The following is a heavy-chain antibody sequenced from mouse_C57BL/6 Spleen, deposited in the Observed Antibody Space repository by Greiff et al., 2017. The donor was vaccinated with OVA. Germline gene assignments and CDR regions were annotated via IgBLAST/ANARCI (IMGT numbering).Heavy chain of an antibody. V-gene: IGHV10-1*01. CDR2: IRSKSNNYAT. Sequence: EVQLVESGGGLVQPIGSLKLSCAASGFSFNTSAMHWVRQAPGKGLEWVARIRSKSNNYATYYADSVKDRFTISRDDSESMLYLQMNNLKTEDTAMYYYVRHPLPGAMDYWGQGTSVTVSS. J-gene: IGHJ4*01. CDR1: GFSFNTSA. CDR3: VRHPLPGAMDY. D-gene: IGHD2-12*01.